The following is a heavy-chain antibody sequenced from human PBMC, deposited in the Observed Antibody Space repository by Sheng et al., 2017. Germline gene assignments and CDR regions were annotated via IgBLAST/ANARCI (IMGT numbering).Heavy chain of an antibody. D-gene: IGHD2-2*01. Sequence: QVQLVESGGGVVQPGGSLRLSCAASGFTFSSYGMHWVRQAPGKGLEWVAFIRYDGSNKYYADSVKGRFTISRDNSKNTLYLQMNSLRAEDTAVYYCAKDFVVVPAAYASWGYYYYYMDVWGKGTTVTVSS. CDR1: GFTFSSYG. V-gene: IGHV3-30*02. J-gene: IGHJ6*03. CDR2: IRYDGSNK. CDR3: AKDFVVVPAAYASWGYYYYYMDV.